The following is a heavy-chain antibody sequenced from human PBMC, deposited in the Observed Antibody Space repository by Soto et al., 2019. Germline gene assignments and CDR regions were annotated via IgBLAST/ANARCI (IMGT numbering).Heavy chain of an antibody. CDR2: ISGSGGSA. CDR1: GFTFSTYV. CDR3: AKGKAIAGTDY. J-gene: IGHJ4*02. D-gene: IGHD2-15*01. Sequence: EVQLLESGGGLVQPGGSLRLSCTVSGFTFSTYVMSWVHQAPGKGLEWVSAISGSGGSAYYADSVKGRFTIARDNSKNTRYLQMNSLRAEDTAVYYCAKGKAIAGTDYWGQGTLVTVSS. V-gene: IGHV3-23*01.